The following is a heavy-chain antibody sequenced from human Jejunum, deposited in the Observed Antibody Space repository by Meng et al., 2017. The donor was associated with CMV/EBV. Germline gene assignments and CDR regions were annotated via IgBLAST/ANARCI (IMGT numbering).Heavy chain of an antibody. CDR3: AKRINLGRGRIVDYYAMDV. D-gene: IGHD2-21*01. Sequence: MHWVRQAPGQGLEWISYIGVGGTIINYADSVRGRFTISRDNAKNSLYLQMNSLGVEDTAVYYCAKRINLGRGRIVDYYAMDVCGQGTTVTVSS. J-gene: IGHJ6*02. CDR2: IGVGGTII. V-gene: IGHV3-48*04.